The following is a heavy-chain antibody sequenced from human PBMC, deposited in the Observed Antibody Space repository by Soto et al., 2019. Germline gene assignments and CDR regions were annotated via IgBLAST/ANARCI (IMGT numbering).Heavy chain of an antibody. D-gene: IGHD1-20*01. CDR3: APVYRIDY. CDR2: ISGSGGST. J-gene: IGHJ4*02. CDR1: GLTFISYA. Sequence: VLLLRLPWAASGLTFISYAMSWVRQDPGKGLEWVSAISGSGGSTYYAGSVKGRSTISRDNSKNTLYLQMNSLRAEDTAVYYCAPVYRIDYWGQGTLVTVSS. V-gene: IGHV3-23*01.